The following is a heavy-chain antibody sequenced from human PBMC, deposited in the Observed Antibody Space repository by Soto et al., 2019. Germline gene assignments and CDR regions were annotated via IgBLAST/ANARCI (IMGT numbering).Heavy chain of an antibody. D-gene: IGHD1-26*01. CDR3: ARSVGLRIGGISYYYYYGMDV. CDR1: GFTFSSYA. V-gene: IGHV3-30-3*01. J-gene: IGHJ6*02. Sequence: GGSLRLSCAASGFTFSSYAMHWVRQAPGKGLEWVAVISYDGSNKYYADSVKGRFTISRDNSKNTLYLQMNSLRAEDTAVYYCARSVGLRIGGISYYYYYGMDVWGQGTTVTVSS. CDR2: ISYDGSNK.